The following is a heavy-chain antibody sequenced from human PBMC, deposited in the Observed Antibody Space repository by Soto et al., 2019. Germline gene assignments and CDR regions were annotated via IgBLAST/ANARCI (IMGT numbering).Heavy chain of an antibody. J-gene: IGHJ5*02. CDR1: GGTFSRYA. Sequence: PVKVSCKASGGTFSRYAISWVRQAPGQGLEWMGGIIPIFGTANYAQRFQGRVTITADKSTSTAYMELSSLRSEDTAVYYCARRYGDLFNWFDPWGQGTLVTVSS. CDR3: ARRYGDLFNWFDP. D-gene: IGHD4-17*01. V-gene: IGHV1-69*06. CDR2: IIPIFGTA.